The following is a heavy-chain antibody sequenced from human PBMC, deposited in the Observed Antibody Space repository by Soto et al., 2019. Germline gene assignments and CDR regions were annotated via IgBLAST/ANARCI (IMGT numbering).Heavy chain of an antibody. CDR3: ARGARYCSSTSCSAMDV. Sequence: QVQLVQSGAEVKKPGASVKVSSKASGYTFTGYYMHWVRQAPGQGLEWMGWINPNSGGTNYAQKFQGWVTMTRDTSISTAYMELSRLRSDDTAVYYCARGARYCSSTSCSAMDVWGKGTTVTVSS. D-gene: IGHD2-2*01. CDR1: GYTFTGYY. J-gene: IGHJ6*03. CDR2: INPNSGGT. V-gene: IGHV1-2*04.